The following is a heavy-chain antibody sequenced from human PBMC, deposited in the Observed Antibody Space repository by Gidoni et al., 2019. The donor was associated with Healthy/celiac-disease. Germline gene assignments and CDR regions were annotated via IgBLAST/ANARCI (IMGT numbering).Heavy chain of an antibody. Sequence: EVQLVESGGGLVKPGGSLRLSCSASGFPFSSYSINWVRQAPGKGLEWVSSISSSGSYIYYADSVKGRFTISRDSAKNSLYLQMNSLRAEDTAVYYCARDVMHYQLSYAMDVWGQGTTVTVSS. J-gene: IGHJ6*02. CDR1: GFPFSSYS. CDR3: ARDVMHYQLSYAMDV. D-gene: IGHD2-2*01. V-gene: IGHV3-21*01. CDR2: ISSSGSYI.